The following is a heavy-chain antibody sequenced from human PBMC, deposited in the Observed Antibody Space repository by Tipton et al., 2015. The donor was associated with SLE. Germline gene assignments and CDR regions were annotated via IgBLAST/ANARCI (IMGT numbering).Heavy chain of an antibody. CDR3: ARGREWNWSPYYMDV. CDR2: RFHDGNI. J-gene: IGHJ6*03. D-gene: IGHD1-1*01. Sequence: GLVKPSETPSLTCTVSGDSVKSRYWIWVRQPAGRGLEWLAYRFHDGNINYNPSLKTRLTMSVDTSRDQFSLTLNSVTAADTGIYYCARGREWNWSPYYMDVWGKGTTVTVSS. V-gene: IGHV4-59*02. CDR1: GDSVKSRY.